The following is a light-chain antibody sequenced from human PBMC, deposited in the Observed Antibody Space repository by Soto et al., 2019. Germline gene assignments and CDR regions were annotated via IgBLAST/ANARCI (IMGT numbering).Light chain of an antibody. Sequence: DIHISHSLSTISGSLRARFTNTLRASQTISSWMAWYQQKPGKAPKLLVYDASTLQSGVASRFSGSGSGTDFTLTISSLQPEDFATYYCQQANTFALTFGRGTKVDIK. CDR3: QQANTFALT. CDR1: QTISSW. V-gene: IGKV1-12*01. CDR2: DAS. J-gene: IGKJ4*01.